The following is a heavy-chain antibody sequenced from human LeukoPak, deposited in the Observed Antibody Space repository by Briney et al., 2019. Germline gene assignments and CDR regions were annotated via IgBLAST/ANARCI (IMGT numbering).Heavy chain of an antibody. J-gene: IGHJ4*02. V-gene: IGHV3-23*01. CDR3: AKDPSSGWYTYYFDY. Sequence: PGGSLRLSCAASGLTFSSYGMSWFRQAPGKGLEWVSAISGSGGSTYYADSVKGRFTISRDNSKNTLYLQMNSLRAEDTAVYYCAKDPSSGWYTYYFDYWGQGTLVTVSS. CDR2: ISGSGGST. CDR1: GLTFSSYG. D-gene: IGHD6-19*01.